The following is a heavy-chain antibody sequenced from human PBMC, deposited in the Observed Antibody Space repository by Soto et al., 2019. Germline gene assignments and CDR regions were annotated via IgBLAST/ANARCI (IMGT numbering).Heavy chain of an antibody. V-gene: IGHV3-74*01. CDR1: GFTFSSYW. D-gene: IGHD3-3*01. CDR2: INSDGSST. CDR3: ARELGTYYDFWSGLGYYYYGMDV. J-gene: IGHJ6*02. Sequence: GGPLRLSCAASGFTFSSYWMHWVRQAPGKGLVWVSRINSDGSSTSYADSVKGRFTISRDNAKNTLYLQMNSLRAEDTAVYYCARELGTYYDFWSGLGYYYYGMDVWGQGTTVTVSS.